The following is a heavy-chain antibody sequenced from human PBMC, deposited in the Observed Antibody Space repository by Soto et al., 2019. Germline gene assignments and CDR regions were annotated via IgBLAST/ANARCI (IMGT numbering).Heavy chain of an antibody. CDR3: AKAGSWGGYYYYGMDV. D-gene: IGHD1-26*01. V-gene: IGHV4-59*01. Sequence: SETLSLTFTVSGGSISSYSWSWIRQPPGKGLESIGYVYYSGSTNYNPSLKSRVTISVDTSKNQFSLKLSSVTAADTAVYYCAKAGSWGGYYYYGMDVWGPGITVTVSS. CDR1: GGSISSYS. J-gene: IGHJ6*02. CDR2: VYYSGST.